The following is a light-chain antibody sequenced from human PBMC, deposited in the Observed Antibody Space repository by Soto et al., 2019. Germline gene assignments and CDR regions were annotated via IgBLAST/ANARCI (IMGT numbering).Light chain of an antibody. V-gene: IGLV2-8*01. CDR3: SSYAGSNNFGV. CDR2: EVS. J-gene: IGLJ3*02. CDR1: SSDVGGYNY. Sequence: QSALTQPPSASGSPGQSVTISCTGTSSDVGGYNYVSWYQQHPGKAPKLMIYEVSKRPSGVPYRFAGSKSGNKASLTGSGLQAEEEADYYCSSYAGSNNFGVFGGGTKVTVL.